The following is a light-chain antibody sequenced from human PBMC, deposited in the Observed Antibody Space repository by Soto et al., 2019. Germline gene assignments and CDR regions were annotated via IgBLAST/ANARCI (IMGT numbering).Light chain of an antibody. Sequence: QSALTQPPSASGSPGQSVTISCTGTSSDVGGSNFVSWYQQHPGKAPKLMMYEVSKRPSGVPDRFSGSKSGNTASLTVSGLQAEDEADYYCSSYAGSNNFGVFGGGTKVTVL. J-gene: IGLJ2*01. CDR1: SSDVGGSNF. CDR3: SSYAGSNNFGV. V-gene: IGLV2-8*01. CDR2: EVS.